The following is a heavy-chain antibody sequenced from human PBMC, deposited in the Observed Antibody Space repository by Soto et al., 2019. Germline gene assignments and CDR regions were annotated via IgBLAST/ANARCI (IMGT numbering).Heavy chain of an antibody. V-gene: IGHV3-30-3*01. CDR3: ARDYYDSSGYRAGLFDY. J-gene: IGHJ4*02. CDR1: GFTFSSYA. CDR2: ISYDGSNK. Sequence: QVQLVESGGGVVQPGRSLRLSCAASGFTFSSYAMHWVRQAPGKGLEWVAVISYDGSNKYYADSVKGRFTISRDNSKNTLYLQMNSLRAEDTAVYYCARDYYDSSGYRAGLFDYWGQGTLVTVSS. D-gene: IGHD3-22*01.